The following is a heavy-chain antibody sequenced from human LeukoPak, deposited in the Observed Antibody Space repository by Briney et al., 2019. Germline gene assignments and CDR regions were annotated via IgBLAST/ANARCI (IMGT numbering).Heavy chain of an antibody. CDR3: AKRGGSYSFDY. J-gene: IGHJ4*02. V-gene: IGHV3-23*01. D-gene: IGHD1-26*01. CDR2: TSGSGSIT. Sequence: GGPLRLSCAASGFTFSSYAMSWVRQAPGKGLEWVSATSGSGSITYYADSVRGRFTISRDNSKNTLYLQMNSLRAEDTAVYYCAKRGGSYSFDYWGQGTLVTVSS. CDR1: GFTFSSYA.